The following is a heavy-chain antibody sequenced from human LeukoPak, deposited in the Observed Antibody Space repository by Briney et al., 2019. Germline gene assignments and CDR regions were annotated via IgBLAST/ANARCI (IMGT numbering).Heavy chain of an antibody. CDR1: GDSISSGDYY. Sequence: PSETLSLTCTVSGDSISSGDYYWSWIRQPAGKGLEWIGRIYTSGSTNYNPSLKSRVTTSVDTSKNQFSLKLSSVTAADTAVYYCARGPYKYVSSGCFDYWGQGTLVTVSS. CDR3: ARGPYKYVSSGCFDY. V-gene: IGHV4-61*02. D-gene: IGHD3-22*01. J-gene: IGHJ4*02. CDR2: IYTSGST.